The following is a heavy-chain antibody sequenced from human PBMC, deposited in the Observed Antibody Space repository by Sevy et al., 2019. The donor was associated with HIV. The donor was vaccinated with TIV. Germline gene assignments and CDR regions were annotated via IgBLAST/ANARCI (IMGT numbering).Heavy chain of an antibody. Sequence: GGSLRLSCAASGFTFSSYAMSWVRQAPGKGLEWVSAISGSGGSTYYADSVKGRFTISRDNSKNTLYLQMNSLRAEDTAVYDCAKDWDIVVAPAAKAAGYYYYAMDVWGQGTTVTLSS. J-gene: IGHJ6*02. CDR3: AKDWDIVVAPAAKAAGYYYYAMDV. V-gene: IGHV3-23*01. CDR2: ISGSGGST. CDR1: GFTFSSYA. D-gene: IGHD2-2*01.